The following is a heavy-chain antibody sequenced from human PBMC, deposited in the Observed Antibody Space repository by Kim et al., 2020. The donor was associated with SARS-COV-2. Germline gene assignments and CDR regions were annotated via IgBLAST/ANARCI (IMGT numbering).Heavy chain of an antibody. Sequence: GGSLRLSCGASGFSVDNFAMSWVRQAPGKGLEWVSTNPGGGGRTFYADSVKGRFTISRDNSKNTVFLQMNSVRAEDTAVYYCAKAQPLSTGWYVGEDWGQGTLVTVSS. V-gene: IGHV3-23*01. CDR2: NPGGGGRT. CDR3: AKAQPLSTGWYVGED. J-gene: IGHJ4*02. CDR1: GFSVDNFA. D-gene: IGHD6-19*01.